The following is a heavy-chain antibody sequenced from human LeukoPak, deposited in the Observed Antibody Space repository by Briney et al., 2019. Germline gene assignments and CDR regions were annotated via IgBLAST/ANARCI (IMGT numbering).Heavy chain of an antibody. CDR3: ARDITYYYDSSGYYGFDP. J-gene: IGHJ5*02. CDR2: IYYSGST. D-gene: IGHD3-22*01. Sequence: SETLSLTCTISGGSIGSYYWSWIRQPPGKGLEWIGYIYYSGSTNYNPSLKSRVTISVDTSKNQFSLKLSSVTAADTAVYYCARDITYYYDSSGYYGFDPWGQGTLVTVSS. V-gene: IGHV4-59*01. CDR1: GGSIGSYY.